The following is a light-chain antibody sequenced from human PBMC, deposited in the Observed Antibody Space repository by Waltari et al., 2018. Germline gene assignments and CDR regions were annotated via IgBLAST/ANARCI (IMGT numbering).Light chain of an antibody. Sequence: QTVVTQEPSVSVSPGGTVTLTCGLNSGSVSRSRYPAWYRQTPGQPPRRLIYTTDTRAFGIPPRFFGSILENKAALTIAQAQADDECDYFCLFYLGGGIWVFGGGTKLTV. V-gene: IGLV8-61*01. CDR1: SGSVSRSRY. CDR3: LFYLGGGIWV. CDR2: TTD. J-gene: IGLJ3*02.